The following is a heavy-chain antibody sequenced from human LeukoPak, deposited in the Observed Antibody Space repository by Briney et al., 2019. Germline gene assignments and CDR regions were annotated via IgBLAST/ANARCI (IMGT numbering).Heavy chain of an antibody. CDR3: ARAEEVSSGWYLYY. CDR1: GFTFSSYA. Sequence: GGSLRLSCAASGFTFSSYAVHWVRQAPGKGLEWVAVISYDSKNKYYADSLKGRVTISRDNSRNTLYLQMNSLRAEDTAVYFCARAEEVSSGWYLYYWGQGTLVTVSS. CDR2: ISYDSKNK. D-gene: IGHD6-19*01. V-gene: IGHV3-30*14. J-gene: IGHJ4*02.